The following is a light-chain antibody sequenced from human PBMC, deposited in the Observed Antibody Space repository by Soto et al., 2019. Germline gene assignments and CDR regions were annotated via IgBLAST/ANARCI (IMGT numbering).Light chain of an antibody. CDR3: QQYNNWHPLT. J-gene: IGKJ1*01. V-gene: IGKV3-15*01. Sequence: EIVLTQAPCTLTLSPGERATLSCRASQSVSSRYLAWYQQKPGQAPRLLIYGASTSATGIPARFSGSGSGTEFTLTISSLQYEDFAVYYCQQYNNWHPLTFGQGTKVDIK. CDR2: GAS. CDR1: QSVSSRY.